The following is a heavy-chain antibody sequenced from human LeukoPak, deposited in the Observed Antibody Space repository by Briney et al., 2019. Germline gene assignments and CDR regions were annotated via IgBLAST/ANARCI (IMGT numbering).Heavy chain of an antibody. CDR3: ALDSGPYYFDY. Sequence: PGGSLRLSCAASGFTFNNYGMHWVRQAPGKGLEWVAFILYDGSNKYYADSVKGRFTISRDNSKNTLYLQMNSLRAEDTAVYYCALDSGPYYFDYWGQGTLVTVSS. V-gene: IGHV3-30*02. CDR2: ILYDGSNK. D-gene: IGHD3/OR15-3a*01. J-gene: IGHJ4*02. CDR1: GFTFNNYG.